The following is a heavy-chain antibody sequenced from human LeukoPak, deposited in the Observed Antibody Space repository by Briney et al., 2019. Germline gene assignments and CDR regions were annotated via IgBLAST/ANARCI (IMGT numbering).Heavy chain of an antibody. CDR2: ISSSSSTI. CDR1: GFTFSSYS. Sequence: GGSLRLSCAASGFTFSSYSMNWVRQAPGKGLEWVSYISSSSSTIYYADSVKGRFTISRDNAKNSLYLQMNSLRAEDTALYYCAKAMVFGELLSRNAFDIWGQGTMVTVSS. V-gene: IGHV3-48*01. D-gene: IGHD3-10*02. CDR3: AKAMVFGELLSRNAFDI. J-gene: IGHJ3*02.